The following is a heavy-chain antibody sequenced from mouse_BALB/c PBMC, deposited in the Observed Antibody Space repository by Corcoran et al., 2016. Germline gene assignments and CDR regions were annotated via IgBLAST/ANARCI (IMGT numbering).Heavy chain of an antibody. Sequence: QVQLQQSGAELMKPGASVKISCKATGYTFSSYWIEWVKQRPGHGLEWIGEILPGSGSTNYNEKFKGKATFTADTSSNTAYMQLSSLTSEDSVVYYCARYRNYGIDYWGQGTTLPVSS. D-gene: IGHD2-5*01. CDR1: GYTFSSYW. V-gene: IGHV1-9*01. J-gene: IGHJ2*01. CDR2: ILPGSGST. CDR3: ARYRNYGIDY.